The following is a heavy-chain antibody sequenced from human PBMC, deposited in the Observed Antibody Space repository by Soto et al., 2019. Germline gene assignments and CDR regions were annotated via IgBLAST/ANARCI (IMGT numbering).Heavy chain of an antibody. D-gene: IGHD2-15*01. Sequence: EVQLLESGGGLVQPGGSLRLSCAASGLTFSSYAMSWVRQAPGKGLEWVSSIGSGGITAYADSVKGRFTITRDNSKNTLYLEMNSLRAEDTAVYDCANGNCRSDGSCLSYWGQGTVVTVSS. CDR1: GLTFSSYA. CDR2: IGSGGIT. CDR3: ANGNCRSDGSCLSY. J-gene: IGHJ4*02. V-gene: IGHV3-23*01.